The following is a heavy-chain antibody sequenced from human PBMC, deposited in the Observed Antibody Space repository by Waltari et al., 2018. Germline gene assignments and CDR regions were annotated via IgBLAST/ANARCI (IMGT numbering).Heavy chain of an antibody. J-gene: IGHJ5*02. CDR3: AIQGRNNWFDP. Sequence: QVQLQESGPGLVKPSQTLSLTCTVSGGSISSGGYYWRWLRQHPGKGLEWIGYIYYSGSTYYNPSLKSRVTISIDTSKNQFYLKLSSVTAADTAVYYCAIQGRNNWFDPWGQGTLVTVSS. V-gene: IGHV4-31*03. CDR2: IYYSGST. CDR1: GGSISSGGYY.